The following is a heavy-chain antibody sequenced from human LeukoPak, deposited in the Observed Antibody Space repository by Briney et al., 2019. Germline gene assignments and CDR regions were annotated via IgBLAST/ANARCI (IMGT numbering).Heavy chain of an antibody. CDR3: TREDYYYASGH. V-gene: IGHV3-48*03. CDR1: GFTFSSYA. Sequence: GRSLRLSCTVSGFTFSSYAMSWVRQAPGKGLEWVSYISSGGDIIYYADSVKGRFTVSRDNAKNSLYLQMNSLRAEDTAVYYCTREDYYYASGHWAQGTLVTVSS. J-gene: IGHJ4*02. D-gene: IGHD3-10*01. CDR2: ISSGGDII.